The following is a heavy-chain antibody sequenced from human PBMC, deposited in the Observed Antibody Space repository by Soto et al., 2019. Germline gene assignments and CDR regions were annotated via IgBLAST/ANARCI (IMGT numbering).Heavy chain of an antibody. CDR2: IDKVGTDS. CDR3: ARGWFGPDV. J-gene: IGHJ6*03. D-gene: IGHD3-10*01. Sequence: EVQLVESGGGLVQPGGSQSLFCTLSEFTLSGRSVLWVRQAPGKGLVWVSGIDKVGTDSTYADSVKGRFTSSRDNAKNTVYLQMNSLRVEDTAVYYCARGWFGPDVWGKGTTVTVSS. CDR1: EFTLSGRS. V-gene: IGHV3-74*01.